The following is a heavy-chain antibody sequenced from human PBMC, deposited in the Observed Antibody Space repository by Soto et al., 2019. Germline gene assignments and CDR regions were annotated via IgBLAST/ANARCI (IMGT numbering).Heavy chain of an antibody. D-gene: IGHD3-22*01. CDR2: IYYTGST. J-gene: IGHJ4*02. CDR3: ASTYYNDSSGPFDY. V-gene: IGHV4-61*01. Sequence: SETLSLTCTVSGGPVSSGSYYWSWIRQPPGKGLEWIGYIYYTGSTNYNPSLKSRVTISLDTSKNQFSLNLSSVTAADTAVYYCASTYYNDSSGPFDYWGQGTLVTVSS. CDR1: GGPVSSGSYY.